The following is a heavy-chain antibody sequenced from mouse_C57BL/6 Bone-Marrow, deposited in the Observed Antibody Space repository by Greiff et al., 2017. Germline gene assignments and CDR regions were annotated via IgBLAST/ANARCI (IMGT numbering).Heavy chain of an antibody. CDR1: GYSITSGYY. J-gene: IGHJ2*01. Sequence: VQLQQSGPGLVKPSQSLSLTCSVTGYSITSGYYWNWIRQFPGNKLEWMGYISYDGSNNYNPSLKNRISITRDTSKNQFFLKLNSVTTEDTATYYCARGLYWGHGTTLTVSS. CDR2: ISYDGSN. V-gene: IGHV3-6*01. D-gene: IGHD3-3*01. CDR3: ARGLY.